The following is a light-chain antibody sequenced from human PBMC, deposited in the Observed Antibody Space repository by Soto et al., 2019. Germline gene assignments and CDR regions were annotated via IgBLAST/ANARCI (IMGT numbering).Light chain of an antibody. V-gene: IGKV3D-15*01. CDR2: GVS. J-gene: IGKJ5*01. CDR1: QSVSSSY. Sequence: EIVLTQSPGTLSLSPGERATLSCRASQSVSSSYLAWYQQKPGQAPRLLIYGVSTRATGVPARFSGSGSGTEFTLTISSLQSEDFAVYYCQQYNNWPAITFGQGTRLEIK. CDR3: QQYNNWPAIT.